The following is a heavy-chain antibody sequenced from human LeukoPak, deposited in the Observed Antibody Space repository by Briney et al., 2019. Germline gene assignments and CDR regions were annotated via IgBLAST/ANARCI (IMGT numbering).Heavy chain of an antibody. V-gene: IGHV3-30*02. CDR1: GFTFSSYG. D-gene: IGHD3-10*01. J-gene: IGHJ3*01. Sequence: GGSLRLSCVASGFTFSSYGMHWVRQAPGKGLEWVAFIRYDGSNKYYADSVKGRFTISRDNSKNTLYLQMNSLRAEDTAVYYCAKDRYYGSGSPPAAWGQGTMVTVSS. CDR2: IRYDGSNK. CDR3: AKDRYYGSGSPPAA.